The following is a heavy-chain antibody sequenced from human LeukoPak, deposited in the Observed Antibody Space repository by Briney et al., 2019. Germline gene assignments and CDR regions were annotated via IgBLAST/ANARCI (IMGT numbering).Heavy chain of an antibody. J-gene: IGHJ4*02. CDR1: DGSVSSSHYY. CDR2: VYFSGIT. D-gene: IGHD1-7*01. V-gene: IGHV4-61*01. CDR3: ARVGITGTPFYY. Sequence: SETLSLTCTVSDGSVSSSHYYWSWIRQPPGKGLEWIGYVYFSGITNYNPSLKSRVAIPVDTSKNEFSLKLNSVTAADTAIYFCARVGITGTPFYYWGQGTLVTVSS.